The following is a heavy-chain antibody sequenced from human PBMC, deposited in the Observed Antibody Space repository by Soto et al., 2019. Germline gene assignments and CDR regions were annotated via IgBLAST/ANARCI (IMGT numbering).Heavy chain of an antibody. CDR1: GYTFTGYY. V-gene: IGHV1-2*04. J-gene: IGHJ6*02. D-gene: IGHD6-6*01. CDR3: ARAARPGAYYSGMDV. Sequence: ASVKVSCKASGYTFTGYYMHWVRQAPGQGLEWMGWINPNSGGTNYAQKFQGWVTMTRDTSISTAYMELSRLRSDDTAVYYCARAARPGAYYSGMDVWGQGTTVIVSS. CDR2: INPNSGGT.